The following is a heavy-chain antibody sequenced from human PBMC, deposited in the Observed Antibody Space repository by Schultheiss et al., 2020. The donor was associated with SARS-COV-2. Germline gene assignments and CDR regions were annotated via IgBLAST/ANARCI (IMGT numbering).Heavy chain of an antibody. CDR3: ARYIDFWSGYYFDY. J-gene: IGHJ4*02. V-gene: IGHV4-38-2*01. Sequence: SETLSLTCAVSGYFISSGYYWGWIRQPPGKGLEWIGEIYHSGSTNYNPSLKSRVTISLDTSKNQFSLKLSSVTAADTAVYYCARYIDFWSGYYFDYWGQGTLVTVSS. CDR2: IYHSGST. CDR1: GYFISSGYY. D-gene: IGHD3-3*01.